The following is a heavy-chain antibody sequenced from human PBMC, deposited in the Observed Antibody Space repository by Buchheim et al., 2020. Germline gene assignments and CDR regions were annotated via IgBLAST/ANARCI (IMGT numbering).Heavy chain of an antibody. CDR2: IKQDGSEK. CDR3: AREYYDILTGYYPTSGMDV. V-gene: IGHV3-7*01. Sequence: EVQLVESGGGLVQPGGSLRLSCAASGFTFSSYWMSWVRQAPGKGLEWVANIKQDGSEKYYVDSVKGRFTISRDNAKNSLYLQMISLRAEDTAVYYWAREYYDILTGYYPTSGMDVWGQGTT. D-gene: IGHD3-9*01. CDR1: GFTFSSYW. J-gene: IGHJ6*02.